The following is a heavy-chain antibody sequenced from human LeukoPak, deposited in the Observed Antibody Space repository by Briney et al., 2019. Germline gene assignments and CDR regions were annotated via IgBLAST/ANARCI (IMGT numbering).Heavy chain of an antibody. CDR2: ISYDGSNK. CDR1: GFTFSSYG. Sequence: GGSLRLSCAASGFTFSSYGMHWVRQAPHKRLEWVAVISYDGSNKYYADSVKGRFTISRDNSKNTLYLQMNSLRAEDTAVYYCAKEDRTTAVFDYWGQGTLVTVSS. J-gene: IGHJ4*02. CDR3: AKEDRTTAVFDY. V-gene: IGHV3-30*18. D-gene: IGHD4-23*01.